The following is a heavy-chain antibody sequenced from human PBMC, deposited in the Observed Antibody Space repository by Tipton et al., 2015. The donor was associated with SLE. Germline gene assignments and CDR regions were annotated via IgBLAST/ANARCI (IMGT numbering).Heavy chain of an antibody. V-gene: IGHV3-23*01. Sequence: SLRLSCAASGFTFSSYAMSWVRQAPGKGLEWVSAISGSGGSIYYADSVKGRFTISRDNAKNSLYLQMNSLRAEDTAVYYCARALNWNYYYYYYMDVWGKGTTVTVSS. J-gene: IGHJ6*03. CDR3: ARALNWNYYYYYYMDV. CDR1: GFTFSSYA. D-gene: IGHD1-1*01. CDR2: ISGSGGSI.